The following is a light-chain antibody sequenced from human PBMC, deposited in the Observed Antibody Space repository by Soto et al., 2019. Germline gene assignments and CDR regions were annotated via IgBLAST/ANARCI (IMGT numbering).Light chain of an antibody. V-gene: IGLV2-14*03. CDR3: GSFTSSSTYVV. CDR1: SSDVGGYNS. J-gene: IGLJ2*01. CDR2: DVY. Sequence: QSALTQPASVSGSPGQSITISCTGTSSDVGGYNSVSWYQHHPGKAPKLMIFDVYNRPSGVSNRFSGSKSGNTASLTISGLQAEDEADYYCGSFTSSSTYVVFGGGTKLTVL.